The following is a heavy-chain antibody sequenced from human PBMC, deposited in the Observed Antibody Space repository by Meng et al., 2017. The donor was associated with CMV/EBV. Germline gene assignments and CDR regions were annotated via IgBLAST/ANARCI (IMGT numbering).Heavy chain of an antibody. D-gene: IGHD3-3*01. CDR1: GFPLSTSGVG. CDR3: AHRRGVSWSGRAPDAFDI. J-gene: IGHJ3*02. CDR2: IYWNDDK. V-gene: IGHV2-5*01. Sequence: SGPTLVKPTQTLTLTCTFSGFPLSTSGVGVGWIRQPPGKALEWLALIYWNDDKRYSPSLKSRLTITKDTSKNQVVLTMTNMDPVDTATYYCAHRRGVSWSGRAPDAFDIWGQGTMVTVSS.